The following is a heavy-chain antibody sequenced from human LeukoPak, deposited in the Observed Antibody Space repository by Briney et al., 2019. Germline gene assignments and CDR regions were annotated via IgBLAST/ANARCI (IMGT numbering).Heavy chain of an antibody. CDR1: GGSVGGYY. CDR3: AATSYDSSGYPGYYFAY. J-gene: IGHJ4*02. D-gene: IGHD3-22*01. V-gene: IGHV4-34*01. Sequence: AETLSLTCAVYGGSVGGYYWSWIRQPPGKGLEWIAEIYRSGSTNYNESLKGRVTISVATSTNQFSLKLSSVTAGATAVSSCAATSYDSSGYPGYYFAYWGQGPLVTVSS. CDR2: IYRSGST.